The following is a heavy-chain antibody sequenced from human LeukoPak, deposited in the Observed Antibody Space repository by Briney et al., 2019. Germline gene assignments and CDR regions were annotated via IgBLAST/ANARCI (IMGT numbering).Heavy chain of an antibody. V-gene: IGHV3-33*08. CDR3: ARSQSSSLIGY. D-gene: IGHD6-13*01. CDR1: GFSFSRYT. J-gene: IGHJ4*02. CDR2: IWYDGSSK. Sequence: GGSLRLSCVASGFSFSRYTIHWVRQAPGKGLEWVAVIWYDGSSKDYADSVKGRFTLSRDNSKNTLYLQMNSLTVEDTAVYYCARSQSSSLIGYWGQGTLVTVSS.